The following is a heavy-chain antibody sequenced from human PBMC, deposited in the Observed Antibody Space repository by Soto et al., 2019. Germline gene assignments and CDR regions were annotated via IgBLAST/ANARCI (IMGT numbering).Heavy chain of an antibody. Sequence: QVQLVESGGGVVQPGRSLRLSCAASGFTFSSYAMHWVRQAPGKGLEWVAVISYDGSNKYYADSVKGRFTISRDNSKNTLYLQMNSLRAEDTAMYYCAREERVMGWFDPWGQGTLVTVSS. V-gene: IGHV3-30-3*01. CDR3: AREERVMGWFDP. CDR2: ISYDGSNK. J-gene: IGHJ5*02. CDR1: GFTFSSYA. D-gene: IGHD2-21*01.